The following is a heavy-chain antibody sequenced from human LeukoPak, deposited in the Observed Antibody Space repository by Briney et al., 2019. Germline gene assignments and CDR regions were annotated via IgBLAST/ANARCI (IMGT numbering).Heavy chain of an antibody. Sequence: GGSLRLSCAASGFTFNNYAMSWVRQAPGKGLEWVSAISGREGSTYYADSVKGRFTISRDNSKNTLYLQMNSLRAEDTAVYYCAKEPTTVTSSSYFDYWGQGTLVTVSS. CDR3: AKEPTTVTSSSYFDY. V-gene: IGHV3-23*01. CDR1: GFTFNNYA. J-gene: IGHJ4*02. CDR2: ISGREGST. D-gene: IGHD4-17*01.